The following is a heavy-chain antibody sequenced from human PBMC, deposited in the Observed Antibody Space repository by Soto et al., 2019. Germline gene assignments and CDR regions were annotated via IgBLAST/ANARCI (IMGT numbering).Heavy chain of an antibody. Sequence: QALSLPSAISGDSVSSNSAAWNLIRHSPSRGLEWLGRTYYRSKWYNDYAVSVKSRITINPDTSKNQFSLQLNSVTPEDTAVYYCARVAESPPYYYGMDVWGQGTTVTVSS. J-gene: IGHJ6*02. V-gene: IGHV6-1*01. CDR2: TYYRSKWYN. CDR1: GDSVSSNSAA. CDR3: ARVAESPPYYYGMDV.